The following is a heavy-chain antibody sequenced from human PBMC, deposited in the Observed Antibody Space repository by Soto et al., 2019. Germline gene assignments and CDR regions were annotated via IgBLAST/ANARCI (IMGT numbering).Heavy chain of an antibody. V-gene: IGHV1-2*04. CDR3: ARELGDRRGYGYYYYGMDV. J-gene: IGHJ6*02. CDR1: GYTFTGYY. D-gene: IGHD5-18*01. CDR2: INPNSGGT. Sequence: QVQLVQSGAEVKKPGASVKVSCKASGYTFTGYYMHWVRQAPGQGLEWMGWINPNSGGTNYAQKFQGWVTMTRDTSISTAYMELSRLRSDDTAVYYCARELGDRRGYGYYYYGMDVWGQGTTVTVSS.